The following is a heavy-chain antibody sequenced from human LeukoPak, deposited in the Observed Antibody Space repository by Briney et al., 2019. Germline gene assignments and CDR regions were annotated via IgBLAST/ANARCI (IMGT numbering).Heavy chain of an antibody. CDR2: IYYSGST. Sequence: SETLSLTCTVSGGSISSGDYYWSWIRQPPGKGLKWLGYIYYSGSTYYNPSLKSRVTISVDTPKNQFSLKLSSVTAADTAVYYCARESPYYYDSSGYCDWGQGTLVTVSS. J-gene: IGHJ4*02. V-gene: IGHV4-30-4*01. D-gene: IGHD3-22*01. CDR3: ARESPYYYDSSGYCD. CDR1: GGSISSGDYY.